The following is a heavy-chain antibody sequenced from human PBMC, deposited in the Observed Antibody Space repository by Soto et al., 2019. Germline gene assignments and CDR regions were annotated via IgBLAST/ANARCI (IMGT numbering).Heavy chain of an antibody. J-gene: IGHJ6*02. D-gene: IGHD4-17*01. CDR3: TYYGDYYYGVDV. CDR1: GNTFTGYY. CDR2: INPSDGSR. V-gene: IGHV1-46*04. Sequence: QVQLVQSGAEVKKPGASVKVSCKASGNTFTGYYMHWVRQAPGQGLEWMGIINPSDGSRTYAQKLQGRVTMTRDTSTGTVHMELSSLRSEDTAMYYYTYYGDYYYGVDVWGQGTTVTVSS.